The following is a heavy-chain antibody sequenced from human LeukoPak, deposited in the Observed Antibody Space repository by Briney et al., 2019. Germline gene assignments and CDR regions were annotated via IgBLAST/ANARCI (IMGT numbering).Heavy chain of an antibody. V-gene: IGHV4-34*01. Sequence: SETLSLTCAVYGGSFSGYYWSWIRQPPGKGLEWIGEINHSGSTNYNPSLRSRVTISVDTSKNQLSLKLTSVLAADTAMYYCVRRDNTGWNYFDHWGQGILVTVSS. J-gene: IGHJ4*02. D-gene: IGHD6-19*01. CDR3: VRRDNTGWNYFDH. CDR1: GGSFSGYY. CDR2: INHSGST.